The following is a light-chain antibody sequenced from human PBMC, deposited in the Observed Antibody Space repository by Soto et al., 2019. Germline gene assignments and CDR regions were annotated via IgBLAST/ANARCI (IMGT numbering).Light chain of an antibody. V-gene: IGKV1-5*01. J-gene: IGKJ2*01. CDR2: DAS. CDR1: QSINSW. CDR3: QQYNSYGYT. Sequence: IQMTQSPSTLSASVGDRVTITCRASQSINSWLAWYQQKPGKAPKLLIYDASSLEGGVPSRFSGSGSGTEFTLTISSLQPDDFAAYYCQQYNSYGYTFGQGTKLEIK.